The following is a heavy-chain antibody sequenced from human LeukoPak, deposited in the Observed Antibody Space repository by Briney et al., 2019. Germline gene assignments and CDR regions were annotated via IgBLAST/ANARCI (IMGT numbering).Heavy chain of an antibody. CDR2: INHSGST. CDR1: GGSFSGYY. Sequence: SSETLSLTCAVYGGSFSGYYWSWIRQPPGKGLEWIGEINHSGSTNYNPSLKSRVTISVDTSKNQFSLKLSSVTAADTAVYYCARNAYDILTGYYRSYYFDYWGQGTLVTVSS. CDR3: ARNAYDILTGYYRSYYFDY. V-gene: IGHV4-34*01. D-gene: IGHD3-9*01. J-gene: IGHJ4*02.